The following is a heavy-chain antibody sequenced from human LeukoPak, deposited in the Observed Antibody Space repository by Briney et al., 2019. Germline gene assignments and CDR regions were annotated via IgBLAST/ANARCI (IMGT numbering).Heavy chain of an antibody. CDR2: ISGSASST. CDR3: AKDQGRGYGSGSFSSDY. J-gene: IGHJ4*02. Sequence: GGPLRLSCAASGFTFSSYAMSWVRQAPGKGLEWVSGISGSASSTNYADSVEGRFTISRDNSKNEVYLQMNSLRAEDTAVYYCAKDQGRGYGSGSFSSDYWGQGTLVTVSS. D-gene: IGHD3-10*01. V-gene: IGHV3-23*01. CDR1: GFTFSSYA.